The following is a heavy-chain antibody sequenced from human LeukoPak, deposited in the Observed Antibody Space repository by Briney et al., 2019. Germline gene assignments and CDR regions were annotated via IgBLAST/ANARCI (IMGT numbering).Heavy chain of an antibody. D-gene: IGHD3-3*01. Sequence: PGGSLRLSCAASGFTFSSYAMHWVRQAPGKGLDWVSIINTGGYTYYIDSVKGRFTISRDKSKNTLYLQMTFLNVEDTAVYYCARSRGGGITIFGAPRPAFDSWGQGTLVTVSS. CDR3: ARSRGGGITIFGAPRPAFDS. V-gene: IGHV3-53*01. CDR2: INTGGYT. CDR1: GFTFSSYA. J-gene: IGHJ5*01.